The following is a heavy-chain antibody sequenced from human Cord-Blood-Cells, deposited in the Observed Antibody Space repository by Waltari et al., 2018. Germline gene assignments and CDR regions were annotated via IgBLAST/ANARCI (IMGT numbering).Heavy chain of an antibody. CDR3: AIAPSNAYGGNNGFNP. Sequence: QVQLQQWGAGLLKPSETLSLTCAVYGGSFSGYYWSWIRQPPGKGLEWIGEINDSGSNNDNASLKCRVYKSVYTSKQQFSLKLSSVTAADTAVYFCAIAPSNAYGGNNGFNPSGQGTLVTVSS. V-gene: IGHV4-34*01. CDR1: GGSFSGYY. D-gene: IGHD4-17*01. CDR2: INDSGSN. J-gene: IGHJ5*02.